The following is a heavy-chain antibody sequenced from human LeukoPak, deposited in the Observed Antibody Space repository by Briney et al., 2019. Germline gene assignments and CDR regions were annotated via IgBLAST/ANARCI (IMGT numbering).Heavy chain of an antibody. V-gene: IGHV4-59*01. CDR2: IYYSGST. Sequence: SETLSLTCTVSGGSSSSYYWSWIRQPPGKGLEWIGYIYYSGSTNYNPSLKSRVTISVDTSKNQFSLKLSSVTAADTAVYYCARDPGSGWYYFDYWGQGTLVTVSS. J-gene: IGHJ4*02. CDR3: ARDPGSGWYYFDY. CDR1: GGSSSSYY. D-gene: IGHD6-19*01.